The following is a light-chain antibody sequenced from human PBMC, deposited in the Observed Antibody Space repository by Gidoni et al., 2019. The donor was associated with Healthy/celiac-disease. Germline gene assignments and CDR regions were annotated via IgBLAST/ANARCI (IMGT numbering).Light chain of an antibody. CDR3: QQYDNLPSIT. CDR1: QDISTY. CDR2: DAS. J-gene: IGKJ5*01. V-gene: IGKV1-33*01. Sequence: DIQMTQSPSPLSASVGDRVTITCQASQDISTYLNWYQQKPGKAPKLLIYDASNLETGVPSRFSGSGSGTDFTFTISSLQPEDIATYYCQQYDNLPSITFGQGTRLDIK.